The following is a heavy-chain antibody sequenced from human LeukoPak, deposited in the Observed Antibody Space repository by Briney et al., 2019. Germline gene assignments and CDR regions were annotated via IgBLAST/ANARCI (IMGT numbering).Heavy chain of an antibody. CDR1: GGTFSSYA. J-gene: IGHJ6*02. Sequence: GSSVKVSCKASGGTFSSYAISWVRQAPGQRLEWMGWINAGNGNTKYSQKFQGRVTITRDTSTSTAYMELSSLRSEDTAVYYCARDLKDCSGGSCYYDYYYGMDVWGQGTTVTVSS. CDR2: INAGNGNT. V-gene: IGHV1-3*01. D-gene: IGHD2-15*01. CDR3: ARDLKDCSGGSCYYDYYYGMDV.